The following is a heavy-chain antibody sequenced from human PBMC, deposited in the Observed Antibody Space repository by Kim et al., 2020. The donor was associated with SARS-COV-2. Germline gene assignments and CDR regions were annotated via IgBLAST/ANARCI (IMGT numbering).Heavy chain of an antibody. V-gene: IGHV4-34*01. D-gene: IGHD4-17*01. CDR3: ARAGDRGSYPHLRWFDP. J-gene: IGHJ5*02. CDR1: GGSFSGYY. Sequence: SETLSLTCAVYGGSFSGYYWSWIRQPPGKGLEWIGEINHSGSTNYNPSLKSRVTISVDTSKNQFSLKLSSVTAADTAVYYCARAGDRGSYPHLRWFDPWGQGTLVTVSS. CDR2: INHSGST.